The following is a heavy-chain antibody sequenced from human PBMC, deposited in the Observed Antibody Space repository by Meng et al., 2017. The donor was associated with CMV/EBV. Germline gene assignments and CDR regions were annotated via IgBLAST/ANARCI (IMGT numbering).Heavy chain of an antibody. CDR3: ARGVAESLGWEMGY. CDR1: GFTSNNHW. J-gene: IGHJ4*02. Sequence: EVHLVESGGGLVQPGGSLRLSCAASGFTSNNHWMHWVRQAPGKGLMWVSRINADGSRINYADSVKGRFTMSRDDAKNTLYLQMNSLRDEDTAVYYCARGVAESLGWEMGYWGQGTLVTVSS. CDR2: INADGSRI. D-gene: IGHD1-26*01. V-gene: IGHV3-74*01.